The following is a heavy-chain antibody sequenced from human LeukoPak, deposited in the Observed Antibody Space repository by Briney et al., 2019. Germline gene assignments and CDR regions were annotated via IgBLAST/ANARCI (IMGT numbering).Heavy chain of an antibody. CDR3: AKDLGGDYDNWFDP. J-gene: IGHJ5*02. Sequence: GGSLRLSCAASGFTFSTYAMSWVRRAPGKGLEWVSAITGGGDTTYYTDSVKGRFTISRDNSKNTLYLQMNSLRAEDTAIYYCAKDLGGDYDNWFDPWGQGTLVTVSS. V-gene: IGHV3-23*01. D-gene: IGHD4-17*01. CDR1: GFTFSTYA. CDR2: ITGGGDTT.